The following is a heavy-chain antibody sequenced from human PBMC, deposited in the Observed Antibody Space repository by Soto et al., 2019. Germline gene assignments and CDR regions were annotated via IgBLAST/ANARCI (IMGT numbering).Heavy chain of an antibody. CDR2: ISYSGDI. CDR3: ARQGTYSSSWRRVNWFDP. D-gene: IGHD6-13*01. Sequence: SETLSLTCSVSGYSFRSSNYYWGWIRQSPGKGLEWIGSISYSGDIYYNPSLKSRVTISVDKSKNQFSLKLSSVTAADTAVYYCARQGTYSSSWRRVNWFDPWGQGTLVTVSS. CDR1: GYSFRSSNYY. V-gene: IGHV4-39*07. J-gene: IGHJ5*02.